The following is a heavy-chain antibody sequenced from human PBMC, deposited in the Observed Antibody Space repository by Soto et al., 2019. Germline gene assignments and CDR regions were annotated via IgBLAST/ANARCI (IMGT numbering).Heavy chain of an antibody. CDR1: GVTFSSYA. V-gene: IGHV1-69*13. J-gene: IGHJ3*02. CDR2: IIPIFGTA. D-gene: IGHD1-26*01. Sequence: GASVKVSCKASGVTFSSYASSWVRQAPGQGLEWMGGIIPIFGTANYAQKFQGRVTITADESTSTAYMELRSLRSEDTAVYYCARDQWELLRDVFDIWGQGTMVSVS. CDR3: ARDQWELLRDVFDI.